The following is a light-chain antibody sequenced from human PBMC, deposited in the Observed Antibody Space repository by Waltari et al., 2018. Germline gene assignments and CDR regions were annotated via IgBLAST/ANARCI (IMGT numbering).Light chain of an antibody. CDR1: SSDVGGFSY. V-gene: IGLV2-8*01. J-gene: IGLJ1*01. Sequence: QSALTQPPSASGSPGQSVTISCTGTSSDVGGFSYVSWFHQHPGKAPKLIIYEVAKRPSGVPDRFSGSKSGNTASLTVSGLQAEDEADYYCSSYGGDNNYVFGSGTKVTVL. CDR2: EVA. CDR3: SSYGGDNNYV.